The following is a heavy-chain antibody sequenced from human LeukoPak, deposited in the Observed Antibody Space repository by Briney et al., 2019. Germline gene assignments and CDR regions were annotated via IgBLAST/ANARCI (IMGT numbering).Heavy chain of an antibody. J-gene: IGHJ4*02. Sequence: PGGSLRLSCAASGFTFSSYGMHWVRQAPGKGLEWVAFIRYDGSNKYYADSVKGRFTISRDNSKNTLYLQMNSLRAEDTAVYYCAKDPKGFWSGYIDYWGQGTLVLVSS. CDR3: AKDPKGFWSGYIDY. V-gene: IGHV3-30*02. CDR1: GFTFSSYG. CDR2: IRYDGSNK. D-gene: IGHD3-3*01.